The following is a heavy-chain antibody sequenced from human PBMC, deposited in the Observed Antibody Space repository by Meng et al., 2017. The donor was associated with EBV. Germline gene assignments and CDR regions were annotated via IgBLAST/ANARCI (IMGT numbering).Heavy chain of an antibody. V-gene: IGHV1-2*06. J-gene: IGHJ4*02. CDR2: INPNSGGT. CDR3: ARVGIAVAGTGDY. Sequence: QVRLVQSGAEVKKPGASVKVSCKASGYTLTGYYMHWVRQAPGQGLEWMGRINPNSGGTNYAQKFQGRVTMTRDTSISTAYMELSRLRSDDTAVYYCARVGIAVAGTGDYWGQGTLVTVSS. CDR1: GYTLTGYY. D-gene: IGHD6-19*01.